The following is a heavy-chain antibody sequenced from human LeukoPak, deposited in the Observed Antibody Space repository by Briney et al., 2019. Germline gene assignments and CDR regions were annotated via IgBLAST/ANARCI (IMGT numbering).Heavy chain of an antibody. Sequence: GGSLRLSCAASGFTFSYYTMHWVRQAPGKGLEWVAVISYDGSNKYYADSVKGRFTISRDNSKNTLYLQMNSLRAEDTAVYYCAKDLLGGDSGSYYEVGELGMDVWGQGTTVTVSS. CDR3: AKDLLGGDSGSYYEVGELGMDV. CDR2: ISYDGSNK. D-gene: IGHD1-26*01. J-gene: IGHJ6*02. CDR1: GFTFSYYT. V-gene: IGHV3-30-3*01.